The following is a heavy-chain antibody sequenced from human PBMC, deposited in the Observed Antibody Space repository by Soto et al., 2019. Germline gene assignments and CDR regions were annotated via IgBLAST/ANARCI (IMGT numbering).Heavy chain of an antibody. CDR1: GFTFSSYA. Sequence: GGSLRLSCAASGFTFSSYAMHWVRQAPGKGLEWVAVISYDGSNKYYADSVKGRFTISRDNSKNTLYLQMNSLRAEDTAVYYCARDKCSSTSCPDKPDYWGQGTLVTVSS. D-gene: IGHD2-2*01. CDR2: ISYDGSNK. CDR3: ARDKCSSTSCPDKPDY. V-gene: IGHV3-30-3*01. J-gene: IGHJ4*02.